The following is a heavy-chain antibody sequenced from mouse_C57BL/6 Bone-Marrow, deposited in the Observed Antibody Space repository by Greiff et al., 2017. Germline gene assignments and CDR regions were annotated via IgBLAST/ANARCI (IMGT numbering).Heavy chain of an antibody. CDR1: GFTFTDYY. D-gene: IGHD2-1*01. J-gene: IGHJ2*01. V-gene: IGHV7-3*01. CDR3: ARYISESYYGNYVDY. Sequence: EVQVVESGGGLVQPGGSLSLSCAASGFTFTDYYMSWVRQPPGKALEWLGFIRNKANGYTTEYSASVKGLFTISRDNSQSILYLQMNALRAEDSATYYCARYISESYYGNYVDYWGQGTTLTVSS. CDR2: IRNKANGYTT.